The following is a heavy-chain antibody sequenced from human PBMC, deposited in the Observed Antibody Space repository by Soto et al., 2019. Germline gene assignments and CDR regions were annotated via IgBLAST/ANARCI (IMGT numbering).Heavy chain of an antibody. CDR3: TKDNCSGGRCTGWDV. CDR1: GFTFSNAW. Sequence: EVQLVESGGGLVKPGGALRLSCAASGFTFSNAWMSWVRQAPGKGLEWVGRIKSKRDGGTTDYAAPVKDRFTISRDDSKNTLYLQVSSLKTEDTAVYYCTKDNCSGGRCTGWDVWGKGTTVTVSS. V-gene: IGHV3-15*01. J-gene: IGHJ6*04. CDR2: IKSKRDGGTT. D-gene: IGHD2-15*01.